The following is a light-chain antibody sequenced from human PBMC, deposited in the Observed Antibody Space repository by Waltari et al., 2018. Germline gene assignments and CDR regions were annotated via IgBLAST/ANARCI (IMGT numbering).Light chain of an antibody. Sequence: QSVLTQPPSVSGAPGLRVSISCTGSTSNIGTYYVQWYQQFPGTAPKLLIYENDTRPSGISDRSSGAQSGSSATLTISGVEAEDEADYYCQAYDSSLGAVFGGGTRLTVL. CDR3: QAYDSSLGAV. J-gene: IGLJ2*01. V-gene: IGLV1-40*01. CDR1: TSNIGTYY. CDR2: END.